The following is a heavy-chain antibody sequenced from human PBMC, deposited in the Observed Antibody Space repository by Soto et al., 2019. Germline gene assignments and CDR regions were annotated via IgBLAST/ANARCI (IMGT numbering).Heavy chain of an antibody. Sequence: GGSLRLSSLSSGFSFSIYGMHWVRQAPGKGLEWVAVISYDGSNEYYADSVKGRFTISRDNSENTLYLQMNSLRAEDTAVYYCARAPAAGNYWGQGTLVTVSS. V-gene: IGHV3-30*03. CDR2: ISYDGSNE. J-gene: IGHJ4*02. CDR1: GFSFSIYG. D-gene: IGHD6-13*01. CDR3: ARAPAAGNY.